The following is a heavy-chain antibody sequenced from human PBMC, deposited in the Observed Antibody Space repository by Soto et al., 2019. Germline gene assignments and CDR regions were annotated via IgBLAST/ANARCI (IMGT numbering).Heavy chain of an antibody. CDR2: VDYSGTA. J-gene: IGHJ4*02. V-gene: IGHV4-59*12. Sequence: QVQLQESGPGLVKPPETLSLTCTVSGGSISNFYWSWIRQPPGKGLEWIGYVDYSGTANYNPSLKSRVSMSVDTSKNQLSLKVTSVTAADPAMYYCARADTAMTTPFDYWGQGTLVTVSS. D-gene: IGHD5-18*01. CDR3: ARADTAMTTPFDY. CDR1: GGSISNFY.